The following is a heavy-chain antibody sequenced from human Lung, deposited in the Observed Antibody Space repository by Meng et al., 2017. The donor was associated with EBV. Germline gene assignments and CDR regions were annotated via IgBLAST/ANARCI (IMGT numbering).Heavy chain of an antibody. CDR3: AREHRDHYDTSDS. J-gene: IGHJ4*02. CDR1: GSSVTSGLCY. D-gene: IGHD3-22*01. Sequence: QVQLQESGPGPGTPSRTISLTGTVSGSSVTSGLCYWSWIRQPPGKGLEWIGYIYYSRYTYYNPSLQSRVAISRDTSKTQFSLRLSSVTTADTAVYYCAREHRDHYDTSDSWGQGTLVTVSS. V-gene: IGHV4-61*01. CDR2: IYYSRYT.